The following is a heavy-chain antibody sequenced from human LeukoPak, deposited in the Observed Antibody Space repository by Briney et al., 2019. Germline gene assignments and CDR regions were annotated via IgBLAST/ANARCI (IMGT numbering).Heavy chain of an antibody. D-gene: IGHD6-13*01. CDR2: IVHSGNT. CDR3: ARFGSSTWYKGAFDI. J-gene: IGHJ3*02. V-gene: IGHV4-34*12. Sequence: KPSETLSLTCAVYGGSFSGYYWSWIRQPPGKGLEWIGEIVHSGNTKYNPSPKSRVTISVDTSRNQFSLNLTSVTAADTAVYYCARFGSSTWYKGAFDIWGQGTMVTVAS. CDR1: GGSFSGYY.